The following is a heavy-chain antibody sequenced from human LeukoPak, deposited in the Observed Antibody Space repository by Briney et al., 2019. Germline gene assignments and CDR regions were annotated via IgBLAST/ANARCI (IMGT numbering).Heavy chain of an antibody. J-gene: IGHJ4*02. CDR1: GFSFSSHG. CDR2: ISFDGSDK. V-gene: IGHV3-30*18. D-gene: IGHD2-15*01. CDR3: AKGCRSGSIRFLIDY. Sequence: GGSLRLSCAASGFSFSSHGMHWVRQAPGKGLEWVAVISFDGSDKYYADSVKGRFTISRDNSKNTLYVQMNSLRAEDTAVYYCAKGCRSGSIRFLIDYWGQGTLVTVSS.